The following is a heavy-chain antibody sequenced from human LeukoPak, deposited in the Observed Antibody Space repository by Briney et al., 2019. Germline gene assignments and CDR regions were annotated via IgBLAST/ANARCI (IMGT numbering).Heavy chain of an antibody. CDR2: INPSGGST. V-gene: IGHV1-46*01. CDR1: GYTFTSYC. J-gene: IGHJ4*02. Sequence: ASVKVSCKASGYTFTSYCMHWVRQAPGQGLEWMGIINPSGGSTSYAQKFQGRVTMTRDTSTSTVYMELSSLRSEDTAVYYCARAQGSGYYSNYWGQGTLVTVSS. D-gene: IGHD3-22*01. CDR3: ARAQGSGYYSNY.